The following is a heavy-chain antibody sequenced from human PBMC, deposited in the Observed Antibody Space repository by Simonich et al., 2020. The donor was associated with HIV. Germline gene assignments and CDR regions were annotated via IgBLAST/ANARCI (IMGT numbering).Heavy chain of an antibody. CDR3: ARRTGYDLDY. V-gene: IGHV4-34*01. J-gene: IGHJ4*02. CDR1: GGSFSGYY. CDR2: INHSGST. D-gene: IGHD5-12*01. Sequence: QVQLQQWGAGLLKPSETLSLTCIVYGGSFSGYYWTWIRQPPGKGLEWIGEINHSGSTDYNPSLKRRVTISVDTSKNQFSLKLSSVTAADTAVYYCARRTGYDLDYWGQGTLVTVSS.